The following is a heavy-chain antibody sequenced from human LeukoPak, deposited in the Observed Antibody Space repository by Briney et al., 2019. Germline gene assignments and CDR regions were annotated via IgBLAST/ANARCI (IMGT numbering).Heavy chain of an antibody. CDR2: ISYDGSNK. CDR1: GFTFNNYA. D-gene: IGHD6-19*01. Sequence: GGSLRLSCAASGFTFNNYAMHWVRQAPGKGLEWVAIISYDGSNKYYTDSVKGRFTVSRDNSKNTLYLQMNDLRAEDTAVYYCARDRTGYSSAEFDYWGQGTLVTVSS. V-gene: IGHV3-30-3*01. CDR3: ARDRTGYSSAEFDY. J-gene: IGHJ4*02.